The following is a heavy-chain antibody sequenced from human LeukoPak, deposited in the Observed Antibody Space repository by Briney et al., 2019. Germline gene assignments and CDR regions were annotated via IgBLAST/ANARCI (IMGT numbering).Heavy chain of an antibody. Sequence: SETLPLTCTVSGGSVSSGAYYWSWIRQHPGKGLEWIGYIYSSGSTYYNPSLKSRVTISIDTSKNQFSLKLSSVTAADTAVYYCAREREAAAGQGRWFDPWGQGTLVTVSS. CDR2: IYSSGST. D-gene: IGHD6-13*01. CDR1: GGSVSSGAYY. CDR3: AREREAAAGQGRWFDP. V-gene: IGHV4-31*03. J-gene: IGHJ5*02.